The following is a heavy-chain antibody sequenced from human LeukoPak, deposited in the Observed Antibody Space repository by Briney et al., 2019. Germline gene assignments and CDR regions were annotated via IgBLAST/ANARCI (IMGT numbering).Heavy chain of an antibody. CDR1: GFTFSSYS. D-gene: IGHD5-12*01. CDR3: ARDTAGGYVNY. J-gene: IGHJ4*02. V-gene: IGHV3-48*01. CDR2: ISSSSSTI. Sequence: GGSLRPSCAASGFTFSSYSMNWVRQAPGKGLEWVSYISSSSSTIYYADSVKGRFTISRDNAKNPLYLQMNSLRAEDTAVYYCARDTAGGYVNYWGQGTLVTVSS.